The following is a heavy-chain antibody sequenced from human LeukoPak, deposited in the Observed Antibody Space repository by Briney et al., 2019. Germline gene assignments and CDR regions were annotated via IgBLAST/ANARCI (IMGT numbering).Heavy chain of an antibody. V-gene: IGHV4-39*07. J-gene: IGHJ4*02. CDR3: ARLQYDFRAYYFDY. D-gene: IGHD3-3*01. CDR2: IYYSGST. CDR1: GGSISSSSYY. Sequence: NPSETLSLTCTVSGGSISSSSYYWGWIRQPPGKGLEWIGSIYYSGSTNYNPSLRSRVTMSVDTSKNQFSLKLSSVTAADTAVYYCARLQYDFRAYYFDYWGQGTLVTVSS.